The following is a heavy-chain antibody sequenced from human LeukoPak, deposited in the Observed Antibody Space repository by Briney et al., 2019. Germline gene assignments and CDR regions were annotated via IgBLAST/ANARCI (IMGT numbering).Heavy chain of an antibody. D-gene: IGHD3-10*01. CDR2: IYHSGST. CDR1: NGSISSTNW. J-gene: IGHJ6*02. V-gene: IGHV4-4*02. CDR3: ARAFTMIRGYYYYGMDV. Sequence: PSGTLSLTCAVSNGSISSTNWWSWVRQPPGQGLEWIGEIYHSGSTNYNPSLKSRVTISVDKSKNQFSLKLSSVTAADTAVYYCARAFTMIRGYYYYGMDVWGQGTTVTVSS.